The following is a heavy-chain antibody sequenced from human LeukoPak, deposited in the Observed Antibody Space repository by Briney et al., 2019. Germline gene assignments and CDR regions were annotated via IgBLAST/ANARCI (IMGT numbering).Heavy chain of an antibody. Sequence: GGSLRLSCAASGFTFSSYSMNWVRQAPGKGLEWVSSISSSSSYIYYADSVKGRFTISRDNAKNSLYLQMNSLRAEDTAVYYCARGAYCSSTSCYAPFDYWGQGTLVTVSS. J-gene: IGHJ4*02. CDR1: GFTFSSYS. V-gene: IGHV3-21*04. CDR2: ISSSSSYI. D-gene: IGHD2-2*01. CDR3: ARGAYCSSTSCYAPFDY.